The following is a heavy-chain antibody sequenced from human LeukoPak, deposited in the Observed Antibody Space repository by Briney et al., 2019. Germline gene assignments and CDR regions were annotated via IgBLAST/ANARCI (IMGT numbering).Heavy chain of an antibody. CDR2: TSGSGGST. J-gene: IGHJ4*02. CDR1: GFTFSSYA. Sequence: PGGSLRLSCAASGFTFSSYAMSWVRQAPGKGLEWVSATSGSGGSTYYADSVKGRFTISRDNSKNTLYLQMNSLRAEDTAVYYCATRSGYSSSWYPQWGQGTLVTVSS. V-gene: IGHV3-23*01. CDR3: ATRSGYSSSWYPQ. D-gene: IGHD6-13*01.